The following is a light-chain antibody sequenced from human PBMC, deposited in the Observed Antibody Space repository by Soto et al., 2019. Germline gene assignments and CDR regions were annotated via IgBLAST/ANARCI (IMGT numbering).Light chain of an antibody. CDR1: QSVSSGY. CDR3: QQYDISPWT. V-gene: IGKV3-20*01. CDR2: GAS. J-gene: IGKJ1*01. Sequence: EIVLTQSPGTLSLSPVERATLSCRSSQSVSSGYLAWYQQKPGQAPRLLIYGASSRATGIPDRFSGSGSGTDFTLTISRLEPEDFAVYYCQQYDISPWTFGQGTKVDIK.